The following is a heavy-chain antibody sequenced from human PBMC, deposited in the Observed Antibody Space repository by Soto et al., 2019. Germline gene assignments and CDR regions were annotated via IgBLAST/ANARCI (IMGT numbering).Heavy chain of an antibody. CDR1: GFTLSAYP. Sequence: GGSLRLSCSASGFTLSAYPLGWFRQAPGKGLEWIAYIRTAAYGETTEYAPAAKDRFTISRDDSESIASLQMNSLRIEDTAVYYCTRAVRLSGDAFDLWGQGAMVTVSS. J-gene: IGHJ3*01. D-gene: IGHD1-1*01. CDR2: IRTAAYGETT. CDR3: TRAVRLSGDAFDL. V-gene: IGHV3-49*03.